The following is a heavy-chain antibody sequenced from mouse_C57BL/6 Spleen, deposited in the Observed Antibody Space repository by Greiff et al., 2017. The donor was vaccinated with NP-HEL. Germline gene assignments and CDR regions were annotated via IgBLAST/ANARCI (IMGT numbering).Heavy chain of an antibody. D-gene: IGHD3-3*01. V-gene: IGHV1-62-2*01. CDR3: ARDEAGYYAMDY. J-gene: IGHJ4*01. CDR1: GYTFTGYC. Sequence: QVQLQQSGAELVKPGASVKLSCKASGYTFTGYCIHWVKQRPGQGLEWIGWFYPGSGSTKYNEKFKDKATLTVDKSSSTAYMGLSRLTSEDSAVYFSARDEAGYYAMDYWGKGTSVTVSS. CDR2: FYPGSGST.